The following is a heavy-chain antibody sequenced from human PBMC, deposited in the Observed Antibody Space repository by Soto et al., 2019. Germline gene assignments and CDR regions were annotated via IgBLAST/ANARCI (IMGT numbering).Heavy chain of an antibody. Sequence: ASVKVSCKASGYTFTSYGISWVRQAPGQGREWMGWISAYNGNTNYAQKLQGRVTMTTDTSTSTAYMELRSLRSDDTAVYYCARDAPVASPVLGSLDPWGQGTLVTVS. V-gene: IGHV1-18*01. CDR2: ISAYNGNT. CDR3: ARDAPVASPVLGSLDP. D-gene: IGHD5-12*01. CDR1: GYTFTSYG. J-gene: IGHJ5*02.